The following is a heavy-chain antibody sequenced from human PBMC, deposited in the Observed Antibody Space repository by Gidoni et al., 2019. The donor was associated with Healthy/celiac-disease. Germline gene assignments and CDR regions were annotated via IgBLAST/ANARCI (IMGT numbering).Heavy chain of an antibody. J-gene: IGHJ4*02. Sequence: VQLQQWGAGLLNPSETLSLTCAVSGGSFSVYYWSWIRQPPGKGLEWIGEINHSGSTNYNPSLKSRVTISVDTSKNQFSLKLSSVTAADTAVYYCARGQYDYVWGSYRGSYFDYWGQGTLVTVSS. CDR3: ARGQYDYVWGSYRGSYFDY. CDR2: INHSGST. CDR1: GGSFSVYY. V-gene: IGHV4-34*01. D-gene: IGHD3-16*01.